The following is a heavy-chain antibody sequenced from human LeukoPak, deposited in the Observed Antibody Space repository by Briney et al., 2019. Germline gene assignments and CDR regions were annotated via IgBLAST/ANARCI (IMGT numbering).Heavy chain of an antibody. J-gene: IGHJ3*02. CDR2: ISYDGSNK. CDR1: GFTFSSYG. D-gene: IGHD4-17*01. CDR3: AKDHPTVTGAFDI. Sequence: GGSLRLSCAASGFTFSSYGMHWVRQAPGKGLEWVAVISYDGSNKYYADSVKGRFTISRDNSKNTLYLQMNSLRAEDTAVYYCAKDHPTVTGAFDIWGQGTMVTVSS. V-gene: IGHV3-30*18.